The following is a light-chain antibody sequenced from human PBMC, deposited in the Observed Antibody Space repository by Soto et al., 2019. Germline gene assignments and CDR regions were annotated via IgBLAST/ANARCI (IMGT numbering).Light chain of an antibody. CDR2: GTS. CDR3: QQYDNWPSVT. Sequence: IVMTQSPATLAVSPCEGATLSSSASQSVGRSLAWYQQKPGQAPRLLIYGTSARATGIPATFSGSGSGTEFTLTISSLRSEDFAIYYCQQYDNWPSVTFGGGTKVDI. CDR1: QSVGRS. J-gene: IGKJ4*01. V-gene: IGKV3-15*01.